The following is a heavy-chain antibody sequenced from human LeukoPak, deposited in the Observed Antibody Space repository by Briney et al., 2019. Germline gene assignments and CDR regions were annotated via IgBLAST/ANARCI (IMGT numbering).Heavy chain of an antibody. CDR3: ARHLSTAMVKAHFDY. Sequence: SETLSLTCTVSGGSISSYYWTWIRQPPGKGLEWIGYIYYSGVTNYNPSLKSRVTMSIDTSKNQFSLKLSSVTAADTAVYYCARHLSTAMVKAHFDYWGQGTLVTVSS. D-gene: IGHD5-18*01. J-gene: IGHJ4*02. CDR1: GGSISSYY. V-gene: IGHV4-59*08. CDR2: IYYSGVT.